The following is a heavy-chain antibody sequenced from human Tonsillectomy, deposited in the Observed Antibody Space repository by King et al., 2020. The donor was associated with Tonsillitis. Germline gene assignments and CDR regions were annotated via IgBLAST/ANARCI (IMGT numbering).Heavy chain of an antibody. V-gene: IGHV3-9*01. CDR1: GFSFDDYA. Sequence: VQLVESGGGLVQPGRSLRLSCAASGFSFDDYAMHWVRQAPGKGLAWVSDISCNSDSRGYADSVKCRFTISRDNAKNSLYLQMNSLRAEDTALYYCAKGSPGENFTLGDYWGQGSPVTVSS. CDR3: AKGSPGENFTLGDY. D-gene: IGHD3-16*01. CDR2: ISCNSDSR. J-gene: IGHJ4*02.